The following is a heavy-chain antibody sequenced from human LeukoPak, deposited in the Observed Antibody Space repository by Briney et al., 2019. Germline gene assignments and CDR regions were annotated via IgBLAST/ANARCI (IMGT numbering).Heavy chain of an antibody. D-gene: IGHD3-16*01. CDR3: TRGAGWLIDY. CDR1: GGSISSSY. Sequence: SETLSLTCTVSGGSISSSYWSWIRQPPGKGLEWIGYIYYSGRTNYNPSLKSRVTISVDTSKKQFSLKVRSVTAADTAVYYCTRGAGWLIDYWGQGILVTVSS. V-gene: IGHV4-59*01. J-gene: IGHJ4*02. CDR2: IYYSGRT.